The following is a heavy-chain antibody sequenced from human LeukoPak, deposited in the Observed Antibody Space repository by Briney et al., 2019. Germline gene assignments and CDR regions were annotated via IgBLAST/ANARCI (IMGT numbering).Heavy chain of an antibody. J-gene: IGHJ4*02. Sequence: GESLKISCKGSGYGFASYWIGWVRQMPGKGLEWMGIIYPGDSDTRYSPSFQAQVSISADKSISAAYLQWSSLKASDTAMYYCARLEVEMATVYFDYWGQGILVTVSS. CDR1: GYGFASYW. D-gene: IGHD5-24*01. CDR3: ARLEVEMATVYFDY. V-gene: IGHV5-51*01. CDR2: IYPGDSDT.